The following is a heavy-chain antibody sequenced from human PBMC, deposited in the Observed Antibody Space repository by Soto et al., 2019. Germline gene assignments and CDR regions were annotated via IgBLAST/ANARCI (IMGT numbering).Heavy chain of an antibody. J-gene: IGHJ4*02. CDR1: GGSFSGYY. CDR3: ARDSPPSGTGPGSYRHFDY. D-gene: IGHD1-26*01. CDR2: INHSGST. Sequence: SETLSLTCAVYGGSFSGYYWSWIRQPPGKGLEWIGEINHSGSTNYNPSLKSRVTISVDTSKNQFSLKLSSVTAADTAVYYCARDSPPSGTGPGSYRHFDYWGQGTLVTVSS. V-gene: IGHV4-34*01.